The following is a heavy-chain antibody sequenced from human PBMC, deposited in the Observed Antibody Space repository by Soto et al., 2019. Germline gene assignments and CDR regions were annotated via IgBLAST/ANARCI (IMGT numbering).Heavy chain of an antibody. V-gene: IGHV4-34*01. Sequence: SETLSLTCTVSGGSIRSYYWSWIRQPPGKGLEWIGEINHSGSTNYNPSLKSRVTISVDTSKNQFSLKLSSVTAADTAVYYCARGGIVLGYFPPVWFDPGGKGTLVTVS. CDR2: INHSGST. D-gene: IGHD3-9*01. CDR3: ARGGIVLGYFPPVWFDP. J-gene: IGHJ5*02. CDR1: GGSIRSYY.